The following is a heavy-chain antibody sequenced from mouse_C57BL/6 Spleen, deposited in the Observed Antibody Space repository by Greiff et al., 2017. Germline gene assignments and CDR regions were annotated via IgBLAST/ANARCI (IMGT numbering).Heavy chain of an antibody. D-gene: IGHD1-1*01. CDR1: GYTFTSYW. Sequence: QVQLQQPGAELVMPGASVKLSCKASGYTFTSYWMHWVKQRPGQGLEWIGEIDPSDSYTNYNQKFKGKSTLAVDKSASTAYMQLSSLTSEDSAVYYCARRDYYGSSSGFAYWGQGTLVTGSA. CDR2: IDPSDSYT. CDR3: ARRDYYGSSSGFAY. J-gene: IGHJ3*01. V-gene: IGHV1-69*01.